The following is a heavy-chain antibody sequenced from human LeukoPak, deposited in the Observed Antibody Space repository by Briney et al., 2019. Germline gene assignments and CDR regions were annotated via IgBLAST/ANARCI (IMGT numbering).Heavy chain of an antibody. CDR1: GGSISAYY. CDR3: ARALYWSGYYDS. J-gene: IGHJ4*02. CDR2: IYYSGTT. Sequence: SETLSLTCKASGGSISAYYWSWVRQPPGKGLEWIGYIYYSGTTHYNPSLKSRVTISVDRSKNQFSLNLNSVTAADTAMYYCARALYWSGYYDSWGQGTLVTVSS. V-gene: IGHV4-59*01. D-gene: IGHD3-3*01.